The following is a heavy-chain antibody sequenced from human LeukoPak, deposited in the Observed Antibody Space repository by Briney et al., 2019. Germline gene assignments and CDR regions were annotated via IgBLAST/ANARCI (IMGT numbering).Heavy chain of an antibody. V-gene: IGHV4-34*01. CDR3: ARGGRTIPVYYFDY. CDR1: GGSFSGYY. CDR2: INHSGST. J-gene: IGHJ4*02. Sequence: SETLSLTCAVYGGSFSGYYWSWIRQPPGKGLEWIGEINHSGSTNYNPSLKSRVTISVDTSKNQSSLKLSSVTAADTAVYYCARGGRTIPVYYFDYWGQGTLVTVSS. D-gene: IGHD1-26*01.